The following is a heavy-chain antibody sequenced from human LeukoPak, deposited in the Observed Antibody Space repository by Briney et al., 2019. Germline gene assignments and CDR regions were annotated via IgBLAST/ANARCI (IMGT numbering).Heavy chain of an antibody. CDR2: IYYSGST. Sequence: SETLSLTRTVSGGSINSYYWSWIRQPPGKGLEWIGYIYYSGSTNYNPSLKSRVTISVDTSKNQFSLKLSSVTAADTAVYYCARERYSSSWPYYYYYYMDVWGKGTTVTISS. V-gene: IGHV4-59*12. D-gene: IGHD6-13*01. CDR1: GGSINSYY. CDR3: ARERYSSSWPYYYYYYMDV. J-gene: IGHJ6*03.